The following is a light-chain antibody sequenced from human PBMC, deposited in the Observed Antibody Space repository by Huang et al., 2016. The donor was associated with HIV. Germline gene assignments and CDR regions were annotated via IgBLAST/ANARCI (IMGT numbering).Light chain of an antibody. CDR3: QQYATSYT. J-gene: IGKJ2*01. CDR2: AAS. CDR1: QSVSSSY. V-gene: IGKV3-20*01. Sequence: EIVLTQTPGTLSLSPGERATLSCRASQSVSSSYLAWYQQKPRQSPRLLIYAASRRATGIPDSFSVSGSGTDFTLTISRLELEDFSVYYCQQYATSYTFGQGTKLEIK.